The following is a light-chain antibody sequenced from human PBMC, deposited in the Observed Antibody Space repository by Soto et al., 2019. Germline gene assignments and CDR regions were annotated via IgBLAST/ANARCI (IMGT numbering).Light chain of an antibody. CDR2: EAS. Sequence: QSALTQPASVSGSPGQSITISCTGTSSDVGAYKFVSWFQQHPGKAPKLMIYEASYRPSGVSNRFSGSKSGNTASLTILGLRSEDEADHYCSSLTTNTTVVFGGGTQLTVL. CDR3: SSLTTNTTVV. J-gene: IGLJ2*01. V-gene: IGLV2-14*01. CDR1: SSDVGAYKF.